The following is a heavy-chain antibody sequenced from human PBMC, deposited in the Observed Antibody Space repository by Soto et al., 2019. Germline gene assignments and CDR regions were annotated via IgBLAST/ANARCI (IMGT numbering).Heavy chain of an antibody. D-gene: IGHD2-15*01. V-gene: IGHV4-31*03. Sequence: QVQLQESGPGLVKPSQNLSVTCTVSGGSMNSGGYCWSWIRQHPGEGLEWIGCISYGGSTSYNPSLKSRVIISVDTSKNQFSLKLTSVTAADTAVYFCSRGILVWGQGTLITVSS. CDR2: ISYGGST. J-gene: IGHJ4*02. CDR1: GGSMNSGGYC. CDR3: SRGILV.